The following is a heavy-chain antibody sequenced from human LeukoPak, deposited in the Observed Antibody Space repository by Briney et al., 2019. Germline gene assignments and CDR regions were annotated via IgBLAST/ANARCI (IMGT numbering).Heavy chain of an antibody. V-gene: IGHV4-59*01. CDR3: ARASFITVTTLGWFDP. D-gene: IGHD4-17*01. Sequence: SETLSLTCAVSGGSISSYYWSWIRQPPGKGLEWIGYIYYSGSTNYNPSLKSRVTISVDTSKNQFSLKLSSVTAADTAVYYCARASFITVTTLGWFDPWGQGTLVTVSS. CDR1: GGSISSYY. CDR2: IYYSGST. J-gene: IGHJ5*02.